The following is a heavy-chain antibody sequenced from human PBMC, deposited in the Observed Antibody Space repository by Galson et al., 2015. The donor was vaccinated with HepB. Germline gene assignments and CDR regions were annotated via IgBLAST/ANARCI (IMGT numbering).Heavy chain of an antibody. CDR3: ARGSDLRN. Sequence: SLRLSCAASGSTFSSSAMNWVRQAPGRGLEWISYISVSGTIIYYAESVKGRCTISRDIVQNSLYLQMNSLRADDTAVYFCARGSDLRNWGQGTLVTVSS. D-gene: IGHD6-19*01. J-gene: IGHJ4*02. V-gene: IGHV3-48*01. CDR1: GSTFSSSA. CDR2: ISVSGTII.